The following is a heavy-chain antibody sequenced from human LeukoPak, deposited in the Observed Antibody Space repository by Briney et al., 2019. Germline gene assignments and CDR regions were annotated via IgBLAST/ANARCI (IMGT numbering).Heavy chain of an antibody. D-gene: IGHD3-10*01. CDR1: GYTFTSYG. Sequence: WASVKVSCKASGYTFTSYGISWVRQAPGQGLEWMGWISAYNGNTNYAQKLQGRVTMTTDTSTSTAYMELRSLRSDDTAVYYCARASSRAGGSASGYWGQGTLVTVSS. V-gene: IGHV1-18*01. CDR2: ISAYNGNT. J-gene: IGHJ4*02. CDR3: ARASSRAGGSASGY.